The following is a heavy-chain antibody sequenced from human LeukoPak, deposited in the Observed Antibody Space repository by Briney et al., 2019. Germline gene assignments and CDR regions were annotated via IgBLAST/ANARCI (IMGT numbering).Heavy chain of an antibody. CDR1: GFSFSAVW. CDR3: TTTSHYDSMASH. J-gene: IGHJ1*01. Sequence: MPGGPLRLSCAASGFSFSAVWMSWVRQAPGKGLEWVGRIKSKSVGGTDHAAPVRGRFTISRDDSTNTLYLQMNDLRTEDTAIYYCTTTSHYDSMASHWGQGTLVTVAS. V-gene: IGHV3-15*01. D-gene: IGHD3-22*01. CDR2: IKSKSVGGT.